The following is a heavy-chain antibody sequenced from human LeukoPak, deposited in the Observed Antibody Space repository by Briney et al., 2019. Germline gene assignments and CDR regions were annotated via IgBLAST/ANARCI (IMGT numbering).Heavy chain of an antibody. D-gene: IGHD4-23*01. Sequence: GGSLRLSCAASGFTFSSYWMSWVRQAPGKGLEWVSVIYSGGSTYYADSVKGRFTISRDNSKNTLYLQMNSLRAEDTAVYYCARDLRWYYTSSHDAFDIWGQGTMVTVSS. CDR2: IYSGGST. J-gene: IGHJ3*02. CDR3: ARDLRWYYTSSHDAFDI. V-gene: IGHV3-53*01. CDR1: GFTFSSYW.